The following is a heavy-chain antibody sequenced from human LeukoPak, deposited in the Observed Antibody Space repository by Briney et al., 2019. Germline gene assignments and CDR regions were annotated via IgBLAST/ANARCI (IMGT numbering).Heavy chain of an antibody. V-gene: IGHV3-30*02. Sequence: PGGSLRLSCAASGFTFSSYGMHWVRQAPGKVLEWVAFIRYDGSNKYYADSVKGRFTISRDNSKNTLYLQMNSLRAEDTAVYYCAKDREYCSSTSCYSSEYFQHWGQGTLVTVSS. J-gene: IGHJ1*01. CDR1: GFTFSSYG. CDR2: IRYDGSNK. D-gene: IGHD2-2*01. CDR3: AKDREYCSSTSCYSSEYFQH.